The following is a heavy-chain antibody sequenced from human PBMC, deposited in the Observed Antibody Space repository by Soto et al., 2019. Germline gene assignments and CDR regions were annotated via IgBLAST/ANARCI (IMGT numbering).Heavy chain of an antibody. D-gene: IGHD2-21*02. J-gene: IGHJ4*02. CDR1: GFTFSGYA. Sequence: PGGSLRLSCAASGFTFSGYAMSWVRQAPGKGLEWVSAISGSGGSTYYADSVKGRFTISRDNSKNTLYLQMNSLRAEDTAVYYCAKAQPGAVVTATPLDYWGQGTLVTVSS. V-gene: IGHV3-23*01. CDR2: ISGSGGST. CDR3: AKAQPGAVVTATPLDY.